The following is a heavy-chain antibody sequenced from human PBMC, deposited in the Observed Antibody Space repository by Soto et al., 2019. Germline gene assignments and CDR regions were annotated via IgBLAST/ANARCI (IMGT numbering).Heavy chain of an antibody. V-gene: IGHV3-30*18. Sequence: QVQLVESGGGVVQPGRSLRLSCAASGFTFSSYGMHWVRQAPGKGLEWVAVISCDGSNKYYADSVKGRFTISRDNSKNTLYLQMNSLRAEDTAVYYCAKARTWLDFDYWGQGTLVTVSS. CDR2: ISCDGSNK. CDR1: GFTFSSYG. J-gene: IGHJ4*02. D-gene: IGHD6-19*01. CDR3: AKARTWLDFDY.